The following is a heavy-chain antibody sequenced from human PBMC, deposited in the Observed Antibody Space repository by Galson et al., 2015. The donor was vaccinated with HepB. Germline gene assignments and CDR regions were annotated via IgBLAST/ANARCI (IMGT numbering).Heavy chain of an antibody. D-gene: IGHD4-23*01. CDR3: ARSNKGVGSGDYGGGYCDL. CDR2: VYRGGGR. CDR1: GFTVSGNY. J-gene: IGHJ2*01. V-gene: IGHV3-66*01. Sequence: SLRLSCAVSGFTVSGNYMTWVRQAPGKGLEWVSVVYRGGGRYYADFVQGSFTISRDDTKNTMYLQLNSLRVEDKAVYYCARSNKGVGSGDYGGGYCDLWGRGTLVPGAS.